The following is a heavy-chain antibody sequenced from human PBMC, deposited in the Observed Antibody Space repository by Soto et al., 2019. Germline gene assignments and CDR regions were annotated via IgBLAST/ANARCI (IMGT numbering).Heavy chain of an antibody. V-gene: IGHV1-2*04. D-gene: IGHD2-15*01. CDR2: INPNSGGT. Sequence: ASVKVSCKASGYTFTGYYMHWVRQAPGQGLEWMGWINPNSGGTNYAQKFQGWVTMTRDKSISTAYMGRSRLGSDDTAVYYCARSGVVAATDQDYYYYGMDVWGQGTTVTVSS. CDR1: GYTFTGYY. CDR3: ARSGVVAATDQDYYYYGMDV. J-gene: IGHJ6*02.